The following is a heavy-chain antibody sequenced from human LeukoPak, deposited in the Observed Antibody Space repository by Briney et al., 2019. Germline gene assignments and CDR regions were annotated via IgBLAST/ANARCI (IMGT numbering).Heavy chain of an antibody. CDR2: IIPIFGTA. Sequence: SVKVSCKASGGTFSSYAISWVRQAPGQGLEWMGGIIPIFGTANYAQKFQGRVTITTDESTSTAYMELSSLRSDDTAVYYCARARRDSSGYYYVGVDYYYYMDVWGKGTTVTVSS. CDR3: ARARRDSSGYYYVGVDYYYYMDV. V-gene: IGHV1-69*05. D-gene: IGHD3-22*01. CDR1: GGTFSSYA. J-gene: IGHJ6*03.